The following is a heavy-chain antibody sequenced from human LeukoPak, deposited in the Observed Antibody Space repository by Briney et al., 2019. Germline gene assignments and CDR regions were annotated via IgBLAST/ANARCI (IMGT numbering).Heavy chain of an antibody. D-gene: IGHD4-17*01. CDR2: FDPEDGET. J-gene: IGHJ4*02. Sequence: ASVKVSCKVSGYTLTELSMHWVRQAPGKGLEWMGGFDPEDGETIYAQKFQGRVTITADESTSTAYMELSSLRSEDTAVYYCARALRNDYGDYTTLDYWGQGTLVTVSS. CDR1: GYTLTELS. CDR3: ARALRNDYGDYTTLDY. V-gene: IGHV1-24*01.